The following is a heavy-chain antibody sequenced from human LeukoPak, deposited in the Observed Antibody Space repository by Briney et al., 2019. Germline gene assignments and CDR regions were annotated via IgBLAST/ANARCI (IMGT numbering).Heavy chain of an antibody. CDR1: GYTFTSYA. Sequence: ASVKVSCKASGYTFTSYAMNWVRQAPGQGLEWMGWINTNTGNPTYAQGFTGRFVFSLDTSVSTAYLQISSLKAEDTAVYYCARRAPGAYYYYYMDVWGKGTTVTVSS. CDR2: INTNTGNP. J-gene: IGHJ6*03. D-gene: IGHD3-10*01. CDR3: ARRAPGAYYYYYMDV. V-gene: IGHV7-4-1*02.